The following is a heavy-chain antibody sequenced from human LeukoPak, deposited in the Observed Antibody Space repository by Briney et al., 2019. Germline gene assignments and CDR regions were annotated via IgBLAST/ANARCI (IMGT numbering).Heavy chain of an antibody. V-gene: IGHV3-23*01. D-gene: IGHD3-10*01. Sequence: GGSLRLSCAASGFSVTTYAMGWVRQAPGKGLEWVSAISGSGGSTYYADSVKGRFTISRDNSKNTLYLQMNSLRAEDTAVYYCAKVTYGSGTYGAFDSWGQGTLVTVSS. CDR1: GFSVTTYA. CDR3: AKVTYGSGTYGAFDS. CDR2: ISGSGGST. J-gene: IGHJ4*02.